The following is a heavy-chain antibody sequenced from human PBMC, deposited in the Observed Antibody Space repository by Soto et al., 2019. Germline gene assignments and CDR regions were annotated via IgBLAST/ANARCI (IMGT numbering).Heavy chain of an antibody. V-gene: IGHV3-21*06. CDR2: ISPSSGHI. Sequence: EVHLVESGGGLVKPGGSLRLSCAVSEFTFSSCIMNWVRQAPGKGLEWVSSISPSSGHIYYADSVKGRFTISRDNAKNSLFLQMNSLRGEDTAVYYCSGCSGGACHKNYGMDVWGQGTTVTVSS. CDR1: EFTFSSCI. CDR3: SGCSGGACHKNYGMDV. D-gene: IGHD2-15*01. J-gene: IGHJ6*02.